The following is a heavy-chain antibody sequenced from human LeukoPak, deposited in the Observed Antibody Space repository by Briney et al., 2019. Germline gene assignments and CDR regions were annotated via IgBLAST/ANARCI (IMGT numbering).Heavy chain of an antibody. V-gene: IGHV4-39*07. J-gene: IGHJ6*03. CDR3: ARRGYYGPYYYYMDV. Sequence: PSETLSLTCTVSGGSISSSSYYWGWIRQPPGKGLEWIGEINHSGSTNYNPSLKSRVTISLDTSKIQFSLKLSSVTAADTAVYYCARRGYYGPYYYYMDVWGKGTTVTISS. CDR2: INHSGST. CDR1: GGSISSSSYY. D-gene: IGHD3-10*01.